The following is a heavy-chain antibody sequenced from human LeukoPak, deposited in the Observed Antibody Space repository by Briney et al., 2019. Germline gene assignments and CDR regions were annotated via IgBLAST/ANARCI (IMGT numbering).Heavy chain of an antibody. J-gene: IGHJ4*02. CDR2: ISGSGAST. D-gene: IGHD5-24*01. V-gene: IGHV3-23*01. CDR1: GFTFSSYA. Sequence: SGGSLRLSCAASGFTFSSYAMSWVRQAPGKGLEWVSGISGSGASTYYADSVKGRFTISRDNSKNTLYLQMNSLRAEDTAVYSCAKETDYNYIYYFDYWGQGTLATVSS. CDR3: AKETDYNYIYYFDY.